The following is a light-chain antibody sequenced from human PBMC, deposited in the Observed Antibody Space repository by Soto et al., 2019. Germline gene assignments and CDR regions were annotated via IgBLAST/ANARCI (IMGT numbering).Light chain of an antibody. V-gene: IGKV3-11*01. J-gene: IGKJ2*01. CDR1: QSVSSY. CDR2: DAS. CDR3: HQRSNWPPYT. Sequence: EIVLTQSPATLSLSPGERATLSCRASQSVSSYLAWYQQKPGQAPMLLFYDASKRATGIPAMFSGSGSGTDFTHYIGTVEPEDFAGYYVHQRSNWPPYTFGQGMKLEIK.